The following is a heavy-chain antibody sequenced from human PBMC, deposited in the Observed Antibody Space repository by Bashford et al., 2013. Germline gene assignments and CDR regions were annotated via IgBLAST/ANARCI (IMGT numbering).Heavy chain of an antibody. Sequence: SETLSLTCTVSGGSISSYYWSWIRQPPGRDWSGLGVSIPWENQLQPSLKSRVTISVDTSKNQFSLKLSSVTAADTAVYHCAMTRGGSGTFGWFDPWGQGTPVTVSS. J-gene: IGHJ5*02. D-gene: IGHD3-10*01. CDR1: GGSISSYY. CDR2: SIPWEN. V-gene: IGHV4-4*07. CDR3: AMTRGGSGTFGWFDP.